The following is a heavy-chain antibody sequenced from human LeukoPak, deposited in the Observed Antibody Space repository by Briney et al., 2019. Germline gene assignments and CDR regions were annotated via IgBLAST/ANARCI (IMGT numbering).Heavy chain of an antibody. V-gene: IGHV1-24*01. CDR2: FDPEDGET. CDR3: ATPFRGIAAAGRPELDY. Sequence: ASVKVSCKVSGYTLTELSMHWVRQAPGKGLEWMGGFDPEDGETIYAQKFQGRVTMTEDTSTDTAYMELSSLRSEDTAVYYCATPFRGIAAAGRPELDYWGQGTLATVSS. D-gene: IGHD6-13*01. J-gene: IGHJ4*02. CDR1: GYTLTELS.